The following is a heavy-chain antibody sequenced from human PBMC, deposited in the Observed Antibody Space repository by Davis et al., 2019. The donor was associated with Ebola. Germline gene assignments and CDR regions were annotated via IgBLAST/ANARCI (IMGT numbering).Heavy chain of an antibody. CDR1: GYTFTSYG. CDR3: ARAQFPTTSDH. D-gene: IGHD1-1*01. J-gene: IGHJ4*02. CDR2: INPHNGNT. Sequence: AASVKVSCKASGYTFTSYGITWVRQAPGQGLEWMGWINPHNGNTNYAQNVQGRVTMTTDTSTSTAYMEVGILRSDDTAVYYCARAQFPTTSDHWGQGTLVTASS. V-gene: IGHV1-18*04.